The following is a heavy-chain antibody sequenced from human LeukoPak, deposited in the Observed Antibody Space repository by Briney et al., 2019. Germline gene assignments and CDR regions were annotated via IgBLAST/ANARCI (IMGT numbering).Heavy chain of an antibody. Sequence: SETLSLTCTVSGGSISSYYWSWIRQPPGKGLEWIGYIYYSGSTNYNPSLKGRVTISVDTSKNQFSLKLSSVTAADTAVYYCARDQGLWFGELSERAFDIWGQGTMVTVSS. J-gene: IGHJ3*02. CDR2: IYYSGST. CDR3: ARDQGLWFGELSERAFDI. V-gene: IGHV4-59*01. D-gene: IGHD3-10*01. CDR1: GGSISSYY.